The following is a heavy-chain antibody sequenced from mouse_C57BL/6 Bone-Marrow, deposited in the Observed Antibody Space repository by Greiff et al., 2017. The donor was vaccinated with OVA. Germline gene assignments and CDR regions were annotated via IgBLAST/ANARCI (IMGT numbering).Heavy chain of an antibody. D-gene: IGHD1-1*01. V-gene: IGHV5-6*01. CDR1: GFTFSSYG. Sequence: EVQGVESGGDLVKPGGSLKLSCAASGFTFSSYGMSWVRQTPDKRLEWVATISSGGSYTYYPDSVKGRFTISRDNAKNTRYRQMSSRKAEDTAMYYCARLMTTVERSYWYVDVWGTGTTGTVSS. J-gene: IGHJ1*03. CDR2: ISSGGSYT. CDR3: ARLMTTVERSYWYVDV.